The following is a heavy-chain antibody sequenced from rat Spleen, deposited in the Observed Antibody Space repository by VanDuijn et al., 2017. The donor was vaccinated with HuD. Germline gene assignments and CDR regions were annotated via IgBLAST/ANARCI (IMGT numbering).Heavy chain of an antibody. CDR3: ARLALLTTAPYYFDY. CDR1: GFTFSNYG. J-gene: IGHJ2*01. Sequence: EVQLVESGGGLVQPGRSLNLSCAASGFTFSNYGMAWVRQTTTKGLEWVASISTGGGNTYYRDSVKGRFTISRDNAKSTLYLQMDSLRSEDTASYYCARLALLTTAPYYFDYWGQGVMVSVSS. CDR2: ISTGGGNT. V-gene: IGHV5S13*01. D-gene: IGHD1-11*01.